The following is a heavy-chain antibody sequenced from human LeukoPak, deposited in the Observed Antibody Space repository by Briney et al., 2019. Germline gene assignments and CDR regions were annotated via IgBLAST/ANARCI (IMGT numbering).Heavy chain of an antibody. CDR1: GGSVSSGSYY. CDR3: ARVRSWGFDI. D-gene: IGHD3-16*01. V-gene: IGHV4-61*01. Sequence: SETLSLTCTVSGGSVSSGSYYWSWIRQPPGKGLEWIGYIYYSGSTNYNPSLKSRVTISADTSKNQFSLKLSSVTAADTAVYHCARVRSWGFDIWGQGTMVTVSS. CDR2: IYYSGST. J-gene: IGHJ3*02.